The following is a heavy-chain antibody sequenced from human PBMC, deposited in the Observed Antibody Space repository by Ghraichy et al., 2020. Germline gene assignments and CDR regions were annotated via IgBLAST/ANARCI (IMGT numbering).Heavy chain of an antibody. CDR1: GGTFSSYA. D-gene: IGHD6-19*01. CDR3: ARQEIAVAGTIWFDP. V-gene: IGHV1-69*13. Sequence: SVKVSCKASGGTFSSYALSWVRQAPGQGLEWMGGIIPIFGTADYAQKFQGRVTITADESTSTTYMELSSLRSEDTAVYYCARQEIAVAGTIWFDPWGQGTLVTVSS. CDR2: IIPIFGTA. J-gene: IGHJ5*02.